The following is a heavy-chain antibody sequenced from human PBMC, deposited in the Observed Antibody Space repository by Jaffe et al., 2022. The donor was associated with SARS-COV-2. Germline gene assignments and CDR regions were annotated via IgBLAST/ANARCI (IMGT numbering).Heavy chain of an antibody. Sequence: EVHLVESGGGMAQPGGSLRLSCAASGFAFNNSGMSWVRQAPGRGLEWISHISGSSTIINYADSVKGRFTISRDNAKNLLYLQLNSLRDEDTAVYYCARDGVWGQGTLVSVSS. CDR2: ISGSSTII. J-gene: IGHJ4*02. CDR1: GFAFNNSG. V-gene: IGHV3-48*02. D-gene: IGHD3-3*01. CDR3: ARDGV.